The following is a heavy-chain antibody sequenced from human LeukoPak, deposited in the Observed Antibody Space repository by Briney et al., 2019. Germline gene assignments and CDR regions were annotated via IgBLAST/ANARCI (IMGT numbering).Heavy chain of an antibody. Sequence: GGSLRLSCAASGFTFSSYGMHWVRQAPGKGLEWVAVISYDGSNKYYADSVKGRFTISRDNSENTLYLQMNSLRAEDTAVYYCALGVVTDPSFDYWGQGTLVTVSS. V-gene: IGHV3-30*03. J-gene: IGHJ4*02. CDR1: GFTFSSYG. CDR3: ALGVVTDPSFDY. CDR2: ISYDGSNK. D-gene: IGHD3-22*01.